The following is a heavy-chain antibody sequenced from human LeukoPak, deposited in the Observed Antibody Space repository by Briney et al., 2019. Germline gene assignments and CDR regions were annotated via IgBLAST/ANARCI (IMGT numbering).Heavy chain of an antibody. J-gene: IGHJ4*02. Sequence: TGGSLRLSCAASGFTFSSYGMHWVRQAPGKGLEWVAVISYDGSNKYYADSVKGRFTISRDNSKNTLYLQMNSLRAEDTAVYYCAKDRGGEYQLLLDYWGQGTLVTVSS. D-gene: IGHD2-2*01. CDR2: ISYDGSNK. V-gene: IGHV3-30*18. CDR1: GFTFSSYG. CDR3: AKDRGGEYQLLLDY.